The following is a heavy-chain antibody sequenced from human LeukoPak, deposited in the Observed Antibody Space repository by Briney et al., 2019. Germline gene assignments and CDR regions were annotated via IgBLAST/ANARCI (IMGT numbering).Heavy chain of an antibody. CDR1: GYTFTRYD. J-gene: IGHJ6*02. D-gene: IGHD5-12*01. Sequence: ASVKVSCKASGYTFTRYDINWERHATGQGLEWMGWTNPNSGNTGYAQKFQGRVTMTRNTSISTAYMELSSLRSEDTAVYYCARGYSGYDWGFYYYYGMDVWGQGTTVTVSS. CDR3: ARGYSGYDWGFYYYYGMDV. CDR2: TNPNSGNT. V-gene: IGHV1-8*01.